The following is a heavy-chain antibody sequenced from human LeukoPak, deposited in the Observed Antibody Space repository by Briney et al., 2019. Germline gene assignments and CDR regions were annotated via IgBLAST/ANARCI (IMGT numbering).Heavy chain of an antibody. D-gene: IGHD6-19*01. CDR3: AKPCRSGLSPFDAFDI. CDR1: GFTFSNHG. Sequence: GGSLRLSCAASGFTFSNHGMHWVRQAPGKGLEWVALIWYDGSNKEYAESVKGRFTISRDNSKNTLYLQMNSLRAEDTAVYYCAKPCRSGLSPFDAFDIWGQGTMVTVSS. V-gene: IGHV3-33*06. CDR2: IWYDGSNK. J-gene: IGHJ3*02.